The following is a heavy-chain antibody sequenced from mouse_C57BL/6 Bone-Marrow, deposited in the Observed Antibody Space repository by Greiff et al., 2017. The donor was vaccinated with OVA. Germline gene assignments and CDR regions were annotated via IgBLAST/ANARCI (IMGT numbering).Heavy chain of an antibody. D-gene: IGHD1-1*01. Sequence: VQLQESGAELARPGASVKLSCKASGYTFTSYGISWVKQRTGQGLEWIGEIYPRSGNTYYNEKFKGKATLTADKSSSTAYMELRSLTSEDSAVYFCARSIYYYGSSSWFAYWGQGTLVTVSA. J-gene: IGHJ3*01. CDR1: GYTFTSYG. CDR2: IYPRSGNT. CDR3: ARSIYYYGSSSWFAY. V-gene: IGHV1-81*01.